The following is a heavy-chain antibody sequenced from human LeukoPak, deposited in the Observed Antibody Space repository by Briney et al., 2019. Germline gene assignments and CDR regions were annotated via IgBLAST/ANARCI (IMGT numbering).Heavy chain of an antibody. CDR2: IYPGGSDT. D-gene: IGHD2-21*02. V-gene: IGHV5-51*01. CDR3: ARRAYCGGDCYLDY. CDR1: GYSFSSYW. Sequence: GESLKISCKGSGYSFSSYWIGWVRQMPGKGLEWMGMIYPGGSDTRYSPSFQGQVTISAAKSISTAYLQWSSLKASDTAMYYCARRAYCGGDCYLDYWGQGTLVTVSS. J-gene: IGHJ4*02.